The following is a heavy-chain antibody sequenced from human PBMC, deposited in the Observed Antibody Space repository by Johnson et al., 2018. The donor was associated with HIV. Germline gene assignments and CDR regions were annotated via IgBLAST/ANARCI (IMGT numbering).Heavy chain of an antibody. CDR3: ARLIVGAPGAFDI. CDR2: IYSGGST. J-gene: IGHJ3*02. V-gene: IGHV3-66*04. Sequence: VQLVESGGGLVQPGGSLRLSCAASGFTVTTKYMSWVRQAPGKGLEWVSVIYSGGSTYYADSVKGRFTISRDNSKNSLYLQMNSLRAEDTAVYYCARLIVGAPGAFDIWGQGTMVTVSS. CDR1: GFTVTTKY. D-gene: IGHD1-26*01.